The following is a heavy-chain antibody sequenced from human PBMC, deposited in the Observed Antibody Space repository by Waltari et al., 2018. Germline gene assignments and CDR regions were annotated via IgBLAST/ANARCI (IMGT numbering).Heavy chain of an antibody. CDR2: IKQDGSEK. V-gene: IGHV3-7*03. CDR1: GFTFSSYW. CDR3: ARATYYDFWSGYDP. D-gene: IGHD3-3*01. Sequence: EVQLVESGGGLVQPGGSLRLSCAASGFTFSSYWMSWVRQAPGKGLEWVANIKQDGSEKYYVDSVKGRFTISRDNAKNSLYLQMNSLRAEDTAVYYCARATYYDFWSGYDPWGPGTLVTVSS. J-gene: IGHJ5*02.